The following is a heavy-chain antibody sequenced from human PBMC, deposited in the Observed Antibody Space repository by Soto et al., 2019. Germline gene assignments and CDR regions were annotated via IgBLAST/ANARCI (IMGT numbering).Heavy chain of an antibody. CDR1: GDSLSSADYC. V-gene: IGHV4-30-4*01. Sequence: QVQLQESGPGLVKPSQTLSLTCTVSGDSLSSADYCWSWIRQAPGKGLEWIGYICYSGSTYHNPPHRSRTSMSVDTAKKQGSLKLTSVTAADPDVYYGAREERGLRDYWGQGRLVTVSS. CDR3: AREERGLRDY. J-gene: IGHJ4*02. CDR2: ICYSGST.